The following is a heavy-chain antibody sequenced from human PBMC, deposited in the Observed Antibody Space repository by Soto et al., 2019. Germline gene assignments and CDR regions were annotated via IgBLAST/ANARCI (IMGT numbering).Heavy chain of an antibody. V-gene: IGHV4-30-4*01. D-gene: IGHD2-2*01. CDR1: GGSISSGDYY. Sequence: QVQLQESGPGLVKPSQTLSLTCTVSGGSISSGDYYWSWIRQPPGKGLEWIGYIYYSGSTYYNPSINIRLTISVDTSKNHFSLKLRSVTDAETAVYYCACLLGYCISTSCPWFYYDVMDVWSKGTTVTVSS. CDR3: ACLLGYCISTSCPWFYYDVMDV. J-gene: IGHJ6*04. CDR2: IYYSGST.